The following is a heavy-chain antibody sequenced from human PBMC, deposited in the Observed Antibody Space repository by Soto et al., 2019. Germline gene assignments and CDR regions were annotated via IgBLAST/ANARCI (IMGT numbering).Heavy chain of an antibody. V-gene: IGHV1-3*01. CDR2: INAGNGNT. CDR1: GYTFTSYA. J-gene: IGHJ6*03. CDR3: ARDQKGWRGYSYYYMDI. Sequence: ASVKVSCKASGYTFTSYAMHWVRQAPGQRLEWMGWINAGNGNTKYSQKFQGRVTITRDTSASTAYMELSSLRSEDTAVYYCARDQKGWRGYSYYYMDIWGKGTTVTVSS. D-gene: IGHD3-3*01.